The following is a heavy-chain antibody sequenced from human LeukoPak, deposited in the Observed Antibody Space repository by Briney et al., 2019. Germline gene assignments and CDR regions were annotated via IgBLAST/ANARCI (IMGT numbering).Heavy chain of an antibody. CDR1: GFVLSSYA. CDR2: ISGGSTYT. Sequence: GGSLRLSCAASGFVLSSYAMNWVRQAPGKGLECVSSISGGSTYTYYADSVKGRFTISRDNAENSLYLQMNSLRAEDTAVYYCARDRGDYYDYSGPAVLYYFDYWGQGTVVTVSS. V-gene: IGHV3-21*01. CDR3: ARDRGDYYDYSGPAVLYYFDY. J-gene: IGHJ4*02. D-gene: IGHD3-22*01.